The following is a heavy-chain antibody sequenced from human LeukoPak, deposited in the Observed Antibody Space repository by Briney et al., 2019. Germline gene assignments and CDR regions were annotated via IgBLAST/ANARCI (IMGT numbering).Heavy chain of an antibody. Sequence: GGSLRLSCAASGFIFSSYWMHWVRHAPGKGLAWVSRINTDGSSTSYADSVKGRFTISRDNSENTLYLQMNSLRAEDTAVYYCAKDSLTNRPYFFDYWGQGTLVTVSS. D-gene: IGHD1/OR15-1a*01. V-gene: IGHV3-74*01. CDR3: AKDSLTNRPYFFDY. J-gene: IGHJ4*02. CDR2: INTDGSST. CDR1: GFIFSSYW.